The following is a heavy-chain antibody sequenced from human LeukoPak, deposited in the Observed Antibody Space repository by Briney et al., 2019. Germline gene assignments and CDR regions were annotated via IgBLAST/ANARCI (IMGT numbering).Heavy chain of an antibody. D-gene: IGHD4-17*01. J-gene: IGHJ4*02. CDR3: ARDGSHDYGDYDLDY. Sequence: PGGSLRLSCAASGFTFSSYSMNWVRQAPGKGLEWVSSISSSSSYIYYVDSVKGRFTISRDNAKNSLYLQMNSLRAEDTAVYYCARDGSHDYGDYDLDYWGQGTLVTVSS. V-gene: IGHV3-21*01. CDR1: GFTFSSYS. CDR2: ISSSSSYI.